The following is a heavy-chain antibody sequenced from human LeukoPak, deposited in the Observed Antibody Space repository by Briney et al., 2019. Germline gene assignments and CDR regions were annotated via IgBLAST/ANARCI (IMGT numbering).Heavy chain of an antibody. J-gene: IGHJ4*02. Sequence: SETLSLTCAVYGGSFSGYYWSWIRQPPGKGLEWIGEINHSGSTNYNPSLKSRVTISVETSKNQCSLKLSSVTAADTAVYYCARSGMYSSYSYWGQGTLVTVSS. D-gene: IGHD6-19*01. CDR3: ARSGMYSSYSY. CDR1: GGSFSGYY. V-gene: IGHV4-34*01. CDR2: INHSGST.